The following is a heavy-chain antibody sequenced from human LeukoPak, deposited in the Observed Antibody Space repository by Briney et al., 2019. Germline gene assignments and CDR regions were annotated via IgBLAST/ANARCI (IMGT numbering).Heavy chain of an antibody. V-gene: IGHV3-23*01. CDR1: VFTFSIYA. CDR3: AIGSIAAAFETNWFDP. D-gene: IGHD6-13*01. J-gene: IGHJ5*02. CDR2: ISGSGGST. Sequence: GGSLRLSCAPSVFTFSIYAMSWVRQAPGKGLEWVSAISGSGGSTYYADSVKGRFTISRDNSKNTLYLQMNSLRAEDTAVYYCAIGSIAAAFETNWFDPWGQGTLVTVSS.